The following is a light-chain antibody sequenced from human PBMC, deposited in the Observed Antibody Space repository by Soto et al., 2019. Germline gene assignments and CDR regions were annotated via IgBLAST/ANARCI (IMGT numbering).Light chain of an antibody. CDR2: KVS. Sequence: QSALTQPASVSGSPGQSITISCTGTSSDVGGYNYVSWYQQHPGKAPKLIIYKVSNRPSGVSNRFSGSKSGNTASLTISGLQAEDEADYYCSSYTSSSTRVFGGGTKVTVL. V-gene: IGLV2-14*01. CDR3: SSYTSSSTRV. J-gene: IGLJ3*02. CDR1: SSDVGGYNY.